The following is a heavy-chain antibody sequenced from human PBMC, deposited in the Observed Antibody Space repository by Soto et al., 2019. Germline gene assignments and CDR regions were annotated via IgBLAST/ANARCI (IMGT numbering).Heavy chain of an antibody. CDR1: GYSFTDYY. J-gene: IGHJ5*02. Sequence: QVHLVQSGAEVKKPGASVKVSCKAYGYSFTDYYMHWVRQAPGQGLEWMGWINTKTGGTNYAQRVQGRGTMTGDTSINTAYMELSRLRSDDTAVYYCARFGPTGWFDPWCQGTVVTVSS. V-gene: IGHV1-2*02. CDR3: ARFGPTGWFDP. CDR2: INTKTGGT. D-gene: IGHD3-10*01.